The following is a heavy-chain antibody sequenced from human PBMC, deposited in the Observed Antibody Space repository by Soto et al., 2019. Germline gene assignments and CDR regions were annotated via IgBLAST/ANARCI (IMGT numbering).Heavy chain of an antibody. CDR3: ARERDYDILTGYRRLGTYYGMDV. V-gene: IGHV1-2*04. J-gene: IGHJ6*02. CDR2: INPNSGGT. CDR1: GYTFTGYY. D-gene: IGHD3-9*01. Sequence: QVQLVQSGAEVKKPGASVKVSCKASGYTFTGYYMHWVRQAPGQGLEWMGWINPNSGGTNYAQKFQGWVTMTRDTSISTAYMELSRLRSDDTAVYYCARERDYDILTGYRRLGTYYGMDVWGQGTTVTVSS.